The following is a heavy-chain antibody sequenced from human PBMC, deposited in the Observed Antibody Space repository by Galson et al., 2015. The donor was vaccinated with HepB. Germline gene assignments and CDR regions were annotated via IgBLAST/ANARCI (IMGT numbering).Heavy chain of an antibody. CDR2: IWYDGSNK. J-gene: IGHJ3*02. CDR1: GVTFSGYG. V-gene: IGHV3-33*01. CDR3: ARVPTMIVLSGAFDI. Sequence: SLRLSCAASGVTFSGYGMHWVRQAPGKGLEWVAVIWYDGSNKYYADSVKGRFTISRDNSKDTLYLQMNSLRAEDTAVYYCARVPTMIVLSGAFDIWGQGTMVTVSS. D-gene: IGHD3-22*01.